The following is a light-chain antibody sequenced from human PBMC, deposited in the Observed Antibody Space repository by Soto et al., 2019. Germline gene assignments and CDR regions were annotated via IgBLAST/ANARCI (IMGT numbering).Light chain of an antibody. CDR3: SSYAGSNNFV. J-gene: IGLJ1*01. CDR1: SNDVGYYDY. CDR2: EVT. V-gene: IGLV2-8*01. Sequence: QSVLTQPPSASGFPGQSVTISCTGTSNDVGYYDYVSWYQQHPGKAPKLVIYEVTKRPSGVPDRVSASKSGNTASLTVSGLRAEYEADYYCSSYAGSNNFVFGSGTKLTVL.